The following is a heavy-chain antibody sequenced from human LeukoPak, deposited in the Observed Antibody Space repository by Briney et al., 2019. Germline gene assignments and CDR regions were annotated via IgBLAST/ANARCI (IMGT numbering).Heavy chain of an antibody. CDR2: ISSSSSYI. CDR3: AREAMVYAIGRVGAFDI. J-gene: IGHJ3*02. CDR1: GFVFDDYD. V-gene: IGHV3-21*01. D-gene: IGHD2-8*01. Sequence: GGSLRLSCAASGFVFDDYDMHWVRQTPGKGLEWVSSISSSSSYIYYADSVKGRFTISRDNAKNSLYLQMNSLRAEDTAVYYCAREAMVYAIGRVGAFDIWGQGTMVTVSS.